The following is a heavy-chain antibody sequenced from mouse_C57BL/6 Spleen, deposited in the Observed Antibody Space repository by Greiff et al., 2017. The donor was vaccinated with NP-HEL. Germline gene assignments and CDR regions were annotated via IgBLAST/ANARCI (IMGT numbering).Heavy chain of an antibody. CDR1: GFTFTDYY. CDR2: IRNKANGYTT. V-gene: IGHV7-3*01. Sequence: EVQVVESGGGLVQPGGSLSLSCAASGFTFTDYYMSWVRQPPGKALEWLGFIRNKANGYTTEYSASVKGRFTISRDNSQSILYLQMNAMRAEDSATYYCARSAYYSNDVCFDYWGQGTTLTVSS. D-gene: IGHD2-5*01. J-gene: IGHJ2*01. CDR3: ARSAYYSNDVCFDY.